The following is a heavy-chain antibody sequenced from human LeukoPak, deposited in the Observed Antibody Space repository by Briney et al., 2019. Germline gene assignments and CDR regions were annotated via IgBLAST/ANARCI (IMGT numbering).Heavy chain of an antibody. J-gene: IGHJ4*02. Sequence: GGSLRLSYAASTFTFSSYGMHWVRQAPGKGLEWVAVISYDGSNKFYADSVKGRFTISRDNSKNTLYLQMNSLRADDTAVYYCAKVLNYDFWSGLGDYWGQGTLVTVSS. CDR1: TFTFSSYG. V-gene: IGHV3-30*18. CDR3: AKVLNYDFWSGLGDY. CDR2: ISYDGSNK. D-gene: IGHD3-3*01.